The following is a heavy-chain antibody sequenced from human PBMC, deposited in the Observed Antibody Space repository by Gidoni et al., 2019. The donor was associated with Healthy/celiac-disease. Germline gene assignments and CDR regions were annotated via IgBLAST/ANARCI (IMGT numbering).Heavy chain of an antibody. D-gene: IGHD3-10*01. CDR3: TTGFTMIRGYYYYGMDV. Sequence: EVQLVESGGGLVKPGGSLRLSCAASGFTFSNAWMSGVRQAPGKGLEWVGRIKSKTDGGTTDYAAPVKGRFTISRDDSKNTLYLQMNSLKTEDTAVYYCTTGFTMIRGYYYYGMDVWGQGTTVTVSS. CDR1: GFTFSNAW. CDR2: IKSKTDGGTT. J-gene: IGHJ6*02. V-gene: IGHV3-15*01.